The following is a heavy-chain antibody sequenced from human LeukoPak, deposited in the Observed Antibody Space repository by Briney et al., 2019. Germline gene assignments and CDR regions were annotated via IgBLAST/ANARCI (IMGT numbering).Heavy chain of an antibody. Sequence: SETLSLTCTVSGGSISSYYWSWIRQPAGKGLEWIGRIYTSGSTNYNPSLKSRVTMSVDTSKNQFSLKLSSVTAADTAVYYCARSPRTRGSSGSYYFDYWGQGTLVTVSP. J-gene: IGHJ4*02. V-gene: IGHV4-4*07. CDR2: IYTSGST. D-gene: IGHD3-22*01. CDR1: GGSISSYY. CDR3: ARSPRTRGSSGSYYFDY.